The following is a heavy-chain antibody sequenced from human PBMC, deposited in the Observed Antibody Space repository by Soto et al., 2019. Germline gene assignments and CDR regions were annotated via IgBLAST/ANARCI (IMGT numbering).Heavy chain of an antibody. CDR2: IIPMFGTA. V-gene: IGHV1-69*13. CDR1: GGTFSRYA. Sequence: SVKVSCKASGGTFSRYAINWGRQAPVQGLEWMGGIIPMFGTANYSQKFQGRVTITADESTNTGYMELRSLISEDTAVYYCARDGTLYDSSGYYYLYWGQGTLVTVSS. J-gene: IGHJ4*02. D-gene: IGHD3-22*01. CDR3: ARDGTLYDSSGYYYLY.